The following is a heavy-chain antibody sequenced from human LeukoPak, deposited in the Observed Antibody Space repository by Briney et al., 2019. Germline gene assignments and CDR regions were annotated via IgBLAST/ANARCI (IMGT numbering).Heavy chain of an antibody. CDR2: ISYDGSNK. Sequence: GGSLRLSCAASGFTFSSYAMHWVRQAPVKGLEWVAVISYDGSNKYYADSVKGRFTISKDNSKNTLYLQMNSLRAEDTAVYYCARDRTPERDFDWLLGYWGQGTLVTVSS. CDR3: ARDRTPERDFDWLLGY. D-gene: IGHD3-9*01. CDR1: GFTFSSYA. V-gene: IGHV3-30-3*01. J-gene: IGHJ4*02.